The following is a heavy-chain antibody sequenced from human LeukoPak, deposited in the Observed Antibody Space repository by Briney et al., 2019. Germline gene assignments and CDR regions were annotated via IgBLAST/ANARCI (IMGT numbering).Heavy chain of an antibody. D-gene: IGHD2-8*01. V-gene: IGHV3-15*01. CDR1: GFTFSDSW. CDR2: IKSRTAGETS. Sequence: GGSLRLSCVASGFTFSDSWMSWVRKAPGKGLEWVGRIKSRTAGETSDYAAPVRGRFTISRDDSQSTLYLQMSSLRTEDTAVYYCTTDASPYCTNGKCYTGGNFDYWGQGTLVTVSS. J-gene: IGHJ4*02. CDR3: TTDASPYCTNGKCYTGGNFDY.